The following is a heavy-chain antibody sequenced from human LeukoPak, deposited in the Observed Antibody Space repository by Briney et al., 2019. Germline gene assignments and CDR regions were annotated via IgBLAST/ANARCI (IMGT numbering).Heavy chain of an antibody. CDR3: ASDGGTTVTGTLDY. CDR1: GLIFNDYS. CDR2: ISWDGSST. D-gene: IGHD6-19*01. Sequence: GGSLRLSCATSGLIFNDYSMRWVRHVAGKGMEWVSLISWDGSSTFYADCVKGRLTISRDKSKNSLSLQMNSLRTEDTALYYCASDGGTTVTGTLDYWGQGTLVTVSS. V-gene: IGHV3-43*01. J-gene: IGHJ4*02.